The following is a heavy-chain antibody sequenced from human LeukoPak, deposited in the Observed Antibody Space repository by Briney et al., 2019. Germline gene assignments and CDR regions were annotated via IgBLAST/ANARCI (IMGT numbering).Heavy chain of an antibody. J-gene: IGHJ4*02. CDR3: TTHYYDSSGYHYGAFDY. CDR1: GFTFSGSA. V-gene: IGHV3-73*01. CDR2: VRSRANSYAT. Sequence: PGGSLRLSCAASGFTFSGSAMHWVRQASGKGLEWVGRVRSRANSYATTYAASVKGRFSISRDDSKNTAFLEMNSLKTGDTAVYYCTTHYYDSSGYHYGAFDYWGQGTLVTVSS. D-gene: IGHD3-22*01.